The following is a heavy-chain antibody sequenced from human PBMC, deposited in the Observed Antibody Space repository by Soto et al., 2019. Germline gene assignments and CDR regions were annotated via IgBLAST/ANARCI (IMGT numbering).Heavy chain of an antibody. V-gene: IGHV1-18*01. CDR3: ERDSAKMDV. Sequence: QVQLVQSGAEVKKPGASVRVSCKASGYPFTSYGISWVRPAPGQGLEWMGGIRASNGNTNEAQKLKARDTMTTDTYTSTAYMELRGLTSEDTAVLYCERDSAKMDVWGQGTRVTVSS. J-gene: IGHJ6*02. CDR2: IRASNGNT. CDR1: GYPFTSYG.